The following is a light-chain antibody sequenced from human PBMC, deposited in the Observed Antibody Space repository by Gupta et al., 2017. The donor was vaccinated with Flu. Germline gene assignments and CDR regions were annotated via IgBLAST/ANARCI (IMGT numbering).Light chain of an antibody. Sequence: DIQMTQSPSTLSASVGDRVTITCRASQSISSWLAWYQQKPGKAPKLLIYKASSLESGVPSRFSGSGSGTEFTLTINSLQPDDFATYYCQQYDIYPPYTFGQGTKLEIK. CDR2: KAS. J-gene: IGKJ2*01. CDR3: QQYDIYPPYT. CDR1: QSISSW. V-gene: IGKV1-5*03.